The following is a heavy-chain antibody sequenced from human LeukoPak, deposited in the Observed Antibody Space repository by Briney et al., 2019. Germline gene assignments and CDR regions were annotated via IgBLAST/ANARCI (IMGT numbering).Heavy chain of an antibody. CDR3: ARKTYCSSTSCYKGGAFDI. J-gene: IGHJ3*02. CDR1: GFTFSSYS. D-gene: IGHD2-2*02. Sequence: GGSLRLSCAASGFTFSSYSMNWVRQAPGKGLEWVSSISSSSSYIYYADSVKGRFTISRDNAKNSLYLQMNSLRAGDTAVYYCARKTYCSSTSCYKGGAFDIWGQGTMVTVSS. V-gene: IGHV3-21*01. CDR2: ISSSSSYI.